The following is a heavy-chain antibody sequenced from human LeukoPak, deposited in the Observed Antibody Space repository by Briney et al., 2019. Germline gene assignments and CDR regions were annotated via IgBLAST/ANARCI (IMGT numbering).Heavy chain of an antibody. D-gene: IGHD6-13*01. Sequence: ASVKVSCKASGYSFTSYLISWVRQVPGQGLEWMGWISGHNGNTYYAQKFKDRVALTTDTSSSTAYMELGSLASDDTAVYFCARIWAEFQLVSDFWGQGTLVTVSP. J-gene: IGHJ4*02. CDR2: ISGHNGNT. CDR3: ARIWAEFQLVSDF. V-gene: IGHV1-18*01. CDR1: GYSFTSYL.